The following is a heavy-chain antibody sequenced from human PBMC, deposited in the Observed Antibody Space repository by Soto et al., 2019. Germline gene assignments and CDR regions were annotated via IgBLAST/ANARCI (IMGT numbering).Heavy chain of an antibody. CDR2: IYYSGST. D-gene: IGHD2-15*01. V-gene: IGHV4-39*01. J-gene: IGHJ5*02. Sequence: LQLQESGPGLVKPSETLSLTCTVSGGSFSSGRYYWGWIRQPPGKGLEWIGSIYYSGSTYSNPSLKSGVTIFVDTSKNQFSLRLSSVPAADTAVYYCARHSDCSGGSCYSEYFAVGNWFDPWGQGTLVTVSS. CDR3: ARHSDCSGGSCYSEYFAVGNWFDP. CDR1: GGSFSSGRYY.